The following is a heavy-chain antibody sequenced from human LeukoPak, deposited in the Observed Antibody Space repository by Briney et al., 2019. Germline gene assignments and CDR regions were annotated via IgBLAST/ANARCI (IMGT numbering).Heavy chain of an antibody. Sequence: ASVKVSCKASGYTFTSYDINWVRQATGQGLEWIGWMNPNSGNTGHAQKFQGRVTMTRNTSISTAYMELSSLRSEDTAVYYCARYKVGATAGRYYYYYMDVWGKGTTVIISS. D-gene: IGHD1-26*01. CDR3: ARYKVGATAGRYYYYYMDV. V-gene: IGHV1-8*01. CDR2: MNPNSGNT. CDR1: GYTFTSYD. J-gene: IGHJ6*03.